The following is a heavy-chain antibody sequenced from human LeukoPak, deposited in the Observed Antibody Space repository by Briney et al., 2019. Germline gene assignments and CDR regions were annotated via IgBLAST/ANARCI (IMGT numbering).Heavy chain of an antibody. CDR2: ISSSSSYI. V-gene: IGHV3-21*01. CDR3: ASGANSYGWMALDY. J-gene: IGHJ4*02. D-gene: IGHD5-18*01. CDR1: GFTFSSYS. Sequence: GGSLRLSWAASGFTFSSYSMSWVRQAPGEGLEWVSSISSSSSYIYYADSVKGRFTISRENAKNSLYLQMNSLRAEDTAVYYCASGANSYGWMALDYWGQGTLVTVSS.